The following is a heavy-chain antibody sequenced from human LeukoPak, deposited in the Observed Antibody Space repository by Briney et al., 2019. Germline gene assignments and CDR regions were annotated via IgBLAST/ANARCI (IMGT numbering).Heavy chain of an antibody. Sequence: GESLKISCKASGYTFTSYWISWVRHTPGKGLEWMARIDPRDSFTRYVPSFQGHVTISSDKSINTAYLHWSSLKASDTATYYCVRHYASGQDYWGQGTLVTVSS. D-gene: IGHD3-10*01. V-gene: IGHV5-10-1*01. CDR3: VRHYASGQDY. J-gene: IGHJ4*02. CDR1: GYTFTSYW. CDR2: IDPRDSFT.